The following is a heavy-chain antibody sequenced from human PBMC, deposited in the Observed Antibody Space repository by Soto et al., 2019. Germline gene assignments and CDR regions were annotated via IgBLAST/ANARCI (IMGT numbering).Heavy chain of an antibody. V-gene: IGHV3-23*01. J-gene: IGHJ3*02. D-gene: IGHD6-25*01. CDR2: VDVGGGST. Sequence: EVQLLESGGGLAQPGGSLRLSCAASGFTFSTHAMIWVRQAPGKGLNWVSTVDVGGGSTYYTDSVKGRFTVSRDNSKNTVYLQLNTLRAEDTAIYFCARDSGPAGGGACDIWGQGTMVTVSS. CDR1: GFTFSTHA. CDR3: ARDSGPAGGGACDI.